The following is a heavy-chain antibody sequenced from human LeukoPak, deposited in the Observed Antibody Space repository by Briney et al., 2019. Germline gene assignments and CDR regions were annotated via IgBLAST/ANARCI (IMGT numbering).Heavy chain of an antibody. V-gene: IGHV4-59*12. CDR1: GFTFSSYE. Sequence: GSLRLSCAASGFTFSSYEMNWVRQAPGKGLGWIGNIYYSGSTYYNPSLKSRVTISVETSKNQFSLKLSSVTAADTAVYYCARDGRFPPEVLPRYFDYWGQGTLVTVSS. D-gene: IGHD1-26*01. J-gene: IGHJ4*02. CDR2: IYYSGST. CDR3: ARDGRFPPEVLPRYFDY.